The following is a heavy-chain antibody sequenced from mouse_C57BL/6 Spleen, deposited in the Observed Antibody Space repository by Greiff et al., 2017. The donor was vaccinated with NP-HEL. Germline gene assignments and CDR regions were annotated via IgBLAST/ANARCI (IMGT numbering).Heavy chain of an antibody. CDR1: GFSLTSYA. J-gene: IGHJ3*01. V-gene: IGHV2-9-1*01. CDR3: ATFDYDYDGFAY. Sequence: VKVVESGPGLAAPSQSLSITCTVSGFSLTSYAISWVRQPPGKGLEWLGVIWTGGGTNYNSALKSRLSISKDNSKSEVFIKMNSLKTDDTARYYCATFDYDYDGFAYWGQGTLVTVSA. D-gene: IGHD2-4*01. CDR2: IWTGGGT.